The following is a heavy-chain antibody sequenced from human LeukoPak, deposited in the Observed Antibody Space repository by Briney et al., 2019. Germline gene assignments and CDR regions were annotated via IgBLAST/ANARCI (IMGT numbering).Heavy chain of an antibody. CDR2: ISTSSSYI. CDR3: AKDRHAPGRYCSSTTCFPFDS. D-gene: IGHD2-2*01. J-gene: IGHJ5*01. V-gene: IGHV3-21*04. CDR1: GFTFSSYS. Sequence: KTGGSLRLSCAASGFTFSSYSMNWVRQAPGKGLEWVSFISTSSSYIHNADSVKGRFTISRGNTKNTLYLQMNSLRAEDTAVYYCAKDRHAPGRYCSSTTCFPFDSWGQGTLVTASS.